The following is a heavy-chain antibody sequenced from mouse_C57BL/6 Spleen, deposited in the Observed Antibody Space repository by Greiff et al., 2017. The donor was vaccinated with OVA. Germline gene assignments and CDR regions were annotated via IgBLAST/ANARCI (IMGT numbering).Heavy chain of an antibody. J-gene: IGHJ4*01. CDR2: IYPGDGDT. D-gene: IGHD4-1*01. V-gene: IGHV1-80*01. CDR1: GYAFSSYW. Sequence: QVHVKQSGAELVKPGASVKISCKASGYAFSSYWMNWVKQRPGKGLEWIGQIYPGDGDTNYNGKFKGKATLTADKSSSTAYMQLSSLTTEDSAVYFCASGLGRSYYAMDYWGQGTSVTVSS. CDR3: ASGLGRSYYAMDY.